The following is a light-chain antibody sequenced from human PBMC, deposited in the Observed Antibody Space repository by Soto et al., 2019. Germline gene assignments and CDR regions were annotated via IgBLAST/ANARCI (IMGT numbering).Light chain of an antibody. CDR3: QQLNSYPFT. CDR1: QGLRSA. V-gene: IGKV1-13*02. J-gene: IGKJ5*01. CDR2: DAS. Sequence: AIQLTQSPSSLSASVGDRVSITCRASQGLRSALAWYQQKPGKPPKILIYDASSLQSGVPSRFSGSESGTDCTLTISSLQPEDFATYCCQQLNSYPFTFGQGTRLEIK.